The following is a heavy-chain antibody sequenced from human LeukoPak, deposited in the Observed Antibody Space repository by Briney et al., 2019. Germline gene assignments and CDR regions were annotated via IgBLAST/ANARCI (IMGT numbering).Heavy chain of an antibody. D-gene: IGHD4-17*01. CDR1: GYTFSSYA. CDR2: INAGNGDT. V-gene: IGHV1-3*01. J-gene: IGHJ4*02. Sequence: ASVKVSCKGSGYTFSSYAIHWVRQAPGQRLEWMGWINAGNGDTKYSQKFQGRVTITRDTSATTAYMELSSLRSEDTAVYYCARGRTVTPFDYWGQGTLVTVSS. CDR3: ARGRTVTPFDY.